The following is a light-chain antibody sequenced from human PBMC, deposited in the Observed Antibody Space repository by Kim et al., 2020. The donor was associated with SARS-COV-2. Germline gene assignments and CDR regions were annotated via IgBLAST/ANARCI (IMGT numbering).Light chain of an antibody. J-gene: IGKJ2*01. CDR1: QSVSSN. V-gene: IGKV3-15*01. CDR2: GAS. Sequence: SVSAGERATRSCRASQSVSSNLAWYQQKPGQAPSLLIYGASTRATGIPARFSGSGSGTEFTLTISSLQSEDFAVYYCQQYNNWPHTFGQGTKLEI. CDR3: QQYNNWPHT.